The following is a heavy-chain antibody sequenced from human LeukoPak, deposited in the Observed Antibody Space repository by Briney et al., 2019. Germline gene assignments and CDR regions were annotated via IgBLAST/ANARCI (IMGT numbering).Heavy chain of an antibody. CDR2: ISSSSSYI. D-gene: IGHD5-18*01. Sequence: PGGSLRLSCAASGFTFDDYGMSWVRQAPGKGLEWVSSISSSSSYIYYADSVKGRFTISRDNAKNSLYLQMNSLRAEDTAVYYCARVDTATVNLGRLSARDDYWGQGTLVTVSS. CDR3: ARVDTATVNLGRLSARDDY. J-gene: IGHJ4*02. V-gene: IGHV3-21*01. CDR1: GFTFDDYG.